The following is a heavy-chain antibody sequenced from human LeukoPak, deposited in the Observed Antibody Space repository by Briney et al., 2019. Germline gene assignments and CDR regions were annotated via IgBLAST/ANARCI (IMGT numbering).Heavy chain of an antibody. V-gene: IGHV1-69*13. CDR1: GGTFSSYA. J-gene: IGHJ4*02. CDR2: IIPIFGTA. D-gene: IGHD3-9*01. Sequence: ASVTVSCKASGGTFSSYAISWVRQAPGQGLEWMGGIIPIFGTANYAQKFQGRVTITADESTSTAYMELSSLRSEDTAVYYCATTSYDILTGYYNLNFDYWGQGTLVTVSS. CDR3: ATTSYDILTGYYNLNFDY.